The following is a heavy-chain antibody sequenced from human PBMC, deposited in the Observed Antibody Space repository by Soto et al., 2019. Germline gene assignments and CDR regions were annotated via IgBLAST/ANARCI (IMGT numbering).Heavy chain of an antibody. CDR1: GDTVNFYS. CDR3: ATSYGSGYRAFDS. V-gene: IGHV1-69*02. CDR2: INPSLSMS. Sequence: QVQLVQSGADVQRPGSSVRVSCKASGDTVNFYSINWVRQAPGLGLQWMGRINPSLSMSNYAPRFQGRVTMTADKSTSTAYMELSSLRSEDTAMYYCATSYGSGYRAFDSWGQGALVTVSS. J-gene: IGHJ4*02. D-gene: IGHD3-10*01.